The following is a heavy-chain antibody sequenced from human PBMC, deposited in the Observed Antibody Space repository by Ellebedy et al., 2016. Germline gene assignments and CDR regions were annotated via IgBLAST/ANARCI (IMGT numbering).Heavy chain of an antibody. V-gene: IGHV3-23*01. D-gene: IGHD3-16*01. CDR2: ISGSGGST. CDR3: AKAKGWGPRYNWFDP. Sequence: GESLKISXAASGFTFSSYAMSWVRQAPGKGLEWVSAISGSGGSTYYADSVKGRFTISRDNSKNTLYLQMNSLRAEDTAVYYCAKAKGWGPRYNWFDPWGQGTLVTVSS. J-gene: IGHJ5*02. CDR1: GFTFSSYA.